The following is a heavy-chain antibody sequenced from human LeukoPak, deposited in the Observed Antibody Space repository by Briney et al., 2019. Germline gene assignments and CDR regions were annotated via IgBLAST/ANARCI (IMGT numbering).Heavy chain of an antibody. V-gene: IGHV5-51*01. D-gene: IGHD3-22*01. CDR3: ARSTYYDSSGYYSNWFDP. CDR2: IYPGDSDT. Sequence: GESLKISCKGSGYSFTSYWIGWVRQVPGKGLEWMGIIYPGDSDTRYSPSFQGQVTISADKSISTAYLQWSSLKASDTAMYYCARSTYYDSSGYYSNWFDPWGQGTLVTVSS. CDR1: GYSFTSYW. J-gene: IGHJ5*02.